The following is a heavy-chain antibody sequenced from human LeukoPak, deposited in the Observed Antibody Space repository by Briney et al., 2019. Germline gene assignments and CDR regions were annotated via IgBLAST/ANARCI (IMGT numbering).Heavy chain of an antibody. CDR3: ARPLFESSGYYYG. CDR2: INSDGSSI. D-gene: IGHD3-22*01. V-gene: IGHV3-74*01. CDR1: GFTFSNYW. J-gene: IGHJ4*02. Sequence: PGGSLRLSCAASGFTFSNYWMHWVRQAPGKGLVWVSRINSDGSSINYADSVKGRFTISRDNAKNTLYLQMNSLRAEDTAVYYCARPLFESSGYYYGWGQGTLVTVSS.